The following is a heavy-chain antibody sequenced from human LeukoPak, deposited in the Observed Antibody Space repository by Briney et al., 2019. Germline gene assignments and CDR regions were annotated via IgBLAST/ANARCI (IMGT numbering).Heavy chain of an antibody. V-gene: IGHV3-23*01. CDR2: ISGSGGST. J-gene: IGHJ4*02. CDR3: AKASSSWYGVSEY. D-gene: IGHD6-13*01. Sequence: HPGGSLRLSCAASGFTFSSYAMSWVRQAPGKGLEWVSAISGSGGSTYYADSAKGRLTISRDNSKNTLYLQMNSLRAEDTAVYYCAKASSSWYGVSEYWGQGTLVTVSS. CDR1: GFTFSSYA.